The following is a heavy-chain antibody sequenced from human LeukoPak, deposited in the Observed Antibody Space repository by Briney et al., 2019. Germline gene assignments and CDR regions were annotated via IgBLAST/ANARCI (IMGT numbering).Heavy chain of an antibody. CDR3: ARGPIRFLEWLNAFDI. Sequence: GASVKVSCKASGYTFTSYYMHWVRQAPGQGLEWMGIINPSGGSTSYAQKFQGRVTMTRDTSTSTVYMELCSLRSEDTAVYYCARGPIRFLEWLNAFDIWGQGTMVAVSS. V-gene: IGHV1-46*01. D-gene: IGHD3-3*01. J-gene: IGHJ3*02. CDR1: GYTFTSYY. CDR2: INPSGGST.